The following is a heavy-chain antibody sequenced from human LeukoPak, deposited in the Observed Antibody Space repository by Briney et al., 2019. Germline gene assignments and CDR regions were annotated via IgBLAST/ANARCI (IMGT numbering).Heavy chain of an antibody. CDR2: VNPNSDIT. Sequence: ASVKVSCKASGYTFTNYDIHWVRQAAGQGLEWMGWVNPNSDITHYSQKFQGRVTMTQNSSISTAYMELSSLRSEDTAVYYCASGAAYNYGYWGQGTLVTVSP. CDR3: ASGAAYNYGY. V-gene: IGHV1-8*01. D-gene: IGHD2-2*03. CDR1: GYTFTNYD. J-gene: IGHJ4*02.